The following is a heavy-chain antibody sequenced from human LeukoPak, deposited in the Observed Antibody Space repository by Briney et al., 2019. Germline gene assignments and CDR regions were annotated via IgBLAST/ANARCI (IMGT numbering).Heavy chain of an antibody. CDR2: IWFDGSNQ. J-gene: IGHJ4*02. D-gene: IGHD5-24*01. CDR3: ARAIGSWGYNFLDY. CDR1: GFTFSSNG. Sequence: GGSLRLSCAPSGFTFSSNGMHWVRQSTGKGLEWVAVIWFDGSNQYYADSVRGRFTISRDYSKNTLYLQMNSLRAEGTALYYCARAIGSWGYNFLDYWGQGSLVTVSS. V-gene: IGHV3-33*01.